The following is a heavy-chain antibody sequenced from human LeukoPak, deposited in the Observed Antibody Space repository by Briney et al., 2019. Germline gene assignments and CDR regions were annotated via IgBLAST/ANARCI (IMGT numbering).Heavy chain of an antibody. CDR2: IYYSGGT. D-gene: IGHD3-9*01. J-gene: IGHJ4*02. CDR1: GGSISSGGYY. CDR3: ARGLNYDILTGPTPHFDY. Sequence: SQTLSLTCTVSGGSISSGGYYWSWIRQHPGKGLEWIGYIYYSGGTYYNPSLKSRVTISVDTSKNQFSLKLSSVTAADTAVYYCARGLNYDILTGPTPHFDYWGQGTLVTVSS. V-gene: IGHV4-31*03.